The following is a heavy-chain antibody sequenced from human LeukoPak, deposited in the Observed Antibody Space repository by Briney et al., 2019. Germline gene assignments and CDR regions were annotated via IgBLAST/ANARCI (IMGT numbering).Heavy chain of an antibody. CDR1: GVSISSSYSY. J-gene: IGHJ4*02. D-gene: IGHD3/OR15-3a*01. V-gene: IGHV4-39*01. CDR2: VYYTGNT. Sequence: SETLSLTCTVSGVSISSSYSYWGWIRQPPGMGLEWIGSVYYTGNTYYNASLKSQVSISIDTSKNQFSLKLTSVTAADTAVYYCARQTGSGLFILPGGQGTLVTVSS. CDR3: ARQTGSGLFILP.